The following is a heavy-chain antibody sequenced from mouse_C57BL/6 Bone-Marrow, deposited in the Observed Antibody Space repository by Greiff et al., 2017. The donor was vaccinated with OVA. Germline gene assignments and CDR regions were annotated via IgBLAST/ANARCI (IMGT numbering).Heavy chain of an antibody. D-gene: IGHD2-2*01. Sequence: QVQLKQPGAELVRPGTSVKLSCKASGYTFTSYWMHWVKQRPGQGLEWIGVIDPSDSYTNYNQKFKGKATLTVDTSSSTAYMQLSSLTSEDSAVYYCAREGRSTMVRDWFAYWGQGTLVTVSA. J-gene: IGHJ3*01. V-gene: IGHV1-59*01. CDR2: IDPSDSYT. CDR1: GYTFTSYW. CDR3: AREGRSTMVRDWFAY.